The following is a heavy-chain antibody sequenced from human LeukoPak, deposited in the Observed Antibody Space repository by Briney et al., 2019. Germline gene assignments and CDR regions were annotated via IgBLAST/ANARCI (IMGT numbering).Heavy chain of an antibody. Sequence: SQTLSLTCAISGDSVSGNSAAWNWIRQSPSRDLEWLGRTYYRSKWYNDHAGSVKSRITINPDTSKNQFSLQLNSVTPEDTAVYYCARGLQDGYNYYYFDYWGQGTLVTVSS. CDR1: GDSVSGNSAA. J-gene: IGHJ4*02. V-gene: IGHV6-1*01. CDR3: ARGLQDGYNYYYFDY. D-gene: IGHD5-24*01. CDR2: TYYRSKWYN.